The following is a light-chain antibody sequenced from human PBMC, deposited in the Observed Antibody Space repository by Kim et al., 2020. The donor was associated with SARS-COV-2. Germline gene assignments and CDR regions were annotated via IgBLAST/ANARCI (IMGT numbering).Light chain of an antibody. CDR3: AAWDDSLSGVV. Sequence: QSVLTQPPSPSGTPGQRVTISCSGSSSNIGSNYVYWYQQLPGTAPKLLIYRNNQRPSGVPDRFSGSKSGTSASLAISGLRSEDEADYYCAAWDDSLSGVVFGGGTQLTVL. V-gene: IGLV1-47*01. CDR1: SSNIGSNY. CDR2: RNN. J-gene: IGLJ2*01.